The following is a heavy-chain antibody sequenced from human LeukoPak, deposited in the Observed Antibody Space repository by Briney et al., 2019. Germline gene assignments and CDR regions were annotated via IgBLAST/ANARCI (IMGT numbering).Heavy chain of an antibody. CDR1: GYTFTGYY. CDR2: INPNSGGT. J-gene: IGHJ4*02. D-gene: IGHD2-2*01. V-gene: IGHV1-2*02. CDR3: ARIESIRYCSSTSCYSDY. Sequence: ASVKVSCTASGYTFTGYYMHWVRQAPGQGLEWMGWINPNSGGTSYAQKFQGRVTMTRDTSISTAYMELSRLRSDDTAVYYCARIESIRYCSSTSCYSDYWGQGTLVTVSS.